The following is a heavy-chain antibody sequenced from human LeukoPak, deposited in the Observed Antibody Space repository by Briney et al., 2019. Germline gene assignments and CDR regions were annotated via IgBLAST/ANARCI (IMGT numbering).Heavy chain of an antibody. V-gene: IGHV3-21*01. D-gene: IGHD1-1*01. CDR2: ISSSSSYI. Sequence: PGGSLRLSCAASGFTFSSYSMSWVRQAPGKGLEWVSSISSSSSYIYYADSVKGRFTISRDNAKNSLYLQMNSLRAEDTAVYYCARDSLGVPLLEPIDYWGQGTLVTVSS. CDR1: GFTFSSYS. J-gene: IGHJ4*02. CDR3: ARDSLGVPLLEPIDY.